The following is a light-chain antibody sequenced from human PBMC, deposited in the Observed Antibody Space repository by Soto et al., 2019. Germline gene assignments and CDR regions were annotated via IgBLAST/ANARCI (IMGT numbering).Light chain of an antibody. CDR1: NIGSRS. CDR2: NSG. CDR3: QVWDFSRDQSWI. Sequence: SYELTQPPSVSVAPGQTARIACGGNNIGSRSVHWYQQRPGQAPVLVVYNSGDRPSGIPERFSGSTSGNTATLTITRVAAGDEADYYCQVWDFSRDQSWIFGGGTKLTVL. V-gene: IGLV3-21*02. J-gene: IGLJ3*02.